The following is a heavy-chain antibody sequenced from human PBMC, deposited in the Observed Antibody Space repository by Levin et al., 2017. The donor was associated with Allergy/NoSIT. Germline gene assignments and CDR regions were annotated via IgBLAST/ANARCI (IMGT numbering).Heavy chain of an antibody. CDR1: GFTFSTCA. Sequence: GGSLRLSCAASGFTFSTCAMIWVRQAPGKGLEWVLGISASGGGTYFPDSVKARFTISRDNSRKTVYLQMNSLRVEDTAVYYCAKDNQSGLVNYSGGKLDSWGQGTLVTVSS. J-gene: IGHJ5*01. D-gene: IGHD3-10*01. CDR2: ISASGGGT. CDR3: AKDNQSGLVNYSGGKLDS. V-gene: IGHV3-23*01.